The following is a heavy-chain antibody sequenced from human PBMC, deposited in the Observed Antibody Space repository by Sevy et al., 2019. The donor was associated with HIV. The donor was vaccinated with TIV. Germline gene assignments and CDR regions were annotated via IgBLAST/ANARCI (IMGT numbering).Heavy chain of an antibody. Sequence: GGSLRLSCTSSGLSFNNYALTWVRQAPGKGLEWVSTISHGGDNTNYADSVKGRFIISRDNSENTLYLQMNSLRAEDTALYYCAGRKVGDFWSGSVRGPWAGGPLFDYWGQGTLVTVSS. D-gene: IGHD3-3*01. J-gene: IGHJ4*02. V-gene: IGHV3-23*01. CDR2: ISHGGDNT. CDR3: AGRKVGDFWSGSVRGPWAGGPLFDY. CDR1: GLSFNNYA.